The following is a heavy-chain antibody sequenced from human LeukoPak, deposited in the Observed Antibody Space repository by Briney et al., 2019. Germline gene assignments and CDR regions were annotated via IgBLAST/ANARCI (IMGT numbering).Heavy chain of an antibody. Sequence: SQTLSLTCAVYGGSFSGYYWSWIRQPPGKGLEWIGEINHSGRTNYNPSLKSRVTISVDTSKNQFSLKLTSVTAADTAVYYCARAGDTSGYSDYWGQGTLVTVS. V-gene: IGHV4-34*01. CDR3: ARAGDTSGYSDY. CDR2: INHSGRT. J-gene: IGHJ4*02. CDR1: GGSFSGYY. D-gene: IGHD3-22*01.